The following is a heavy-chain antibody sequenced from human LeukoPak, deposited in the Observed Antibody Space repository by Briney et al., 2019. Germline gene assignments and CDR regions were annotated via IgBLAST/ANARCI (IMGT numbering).Heavy chain of an antibody. CDR3: ARLGVGNYFDY. J-gene: IGHJ4*02. CDR2: ISSSSSPI. Sequence: GGSLRLSCAASGFTFSSYSMNWVRQAPWKGLEWVSYISSSSSPIYYADSVKGRFTISRDNAKNSLYLQMNSLRAEDTAVYYCARLGVGNYFDYWGQGTLVTVSS. D-gene: IGHD3-3*01. CDR1: GFTFSSYS. V-gene: IGHV3-48*01.